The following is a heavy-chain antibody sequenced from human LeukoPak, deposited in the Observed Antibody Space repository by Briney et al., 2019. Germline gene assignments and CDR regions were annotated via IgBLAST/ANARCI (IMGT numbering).Heavy chain of an antibody. Sequence: GASVKVSCKASGYTFTGYYMHWVRQAPGQGLEWRGWINPNSGGTNYAQKFQGRVTMTRDTSISTAYMELNSLRSDDTAVYYCARVPGYSGYDLAWDYWGQGTLVTVSS. D-gene: IGHD5-12*01. V-gene: IGHV1-2*02. J-gene: IGHJ4*02. CDR1: GYTFTGYY. CDR2: INPNSGGT. CDR3: ARVPGYSGYDLAWDY.